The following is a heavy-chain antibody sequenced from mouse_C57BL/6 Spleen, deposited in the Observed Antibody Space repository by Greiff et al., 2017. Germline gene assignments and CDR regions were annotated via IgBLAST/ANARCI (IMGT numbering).Heavy chain of an antibody. D-gene: IGHD2-5*01. CDR2: IYPGDGDT. CDR3: ARLDYSNLYAMDY. V-gene: IGHV1-80*01. CDR1: GYAFSSYW. Sequence: QVQLQQSGAELVKPGASVKISCKASGYAFSSYWLNWVKQRPGKGLEWIGQIYPGDGDTNYNGKFKGKATLTADKSSSTAYMQLSSLTSEDSAVYFCARLDYSNLYAMDYWGQGTSVTVSS. J-gene: IGHJ4*01.